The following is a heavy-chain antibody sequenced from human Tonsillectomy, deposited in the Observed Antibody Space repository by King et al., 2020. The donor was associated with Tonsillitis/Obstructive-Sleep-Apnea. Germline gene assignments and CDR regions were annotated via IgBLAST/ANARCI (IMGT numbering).Heavy chain of an antibody. J-gene: IGHJ6*03. Sequence: QVQLQESGPGLVKPSETLSLTCTVSGGSISSYYWSWIRQPPGKGLEWIGYIYYSGSTNYNPSLKSRVTISVDTSKNQFSLKLSSVTAADTAVYYCASGIAARNSYYMDVWGKGTTVTVSS. CDR1: GGSISSYY. V-gene: IGHV4-59*01. D-gene: IGHD6-6*01. CDR2: IYYSGST. CDR3: ASGIAARNSYYMDV.